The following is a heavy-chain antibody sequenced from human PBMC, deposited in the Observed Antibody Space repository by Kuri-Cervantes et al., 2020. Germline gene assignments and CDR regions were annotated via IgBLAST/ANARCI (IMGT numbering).Heavy chain of an antibody. CDR1: GFTFSSYA. Sequence: GESLKISCAASGFTFSSYAMSWVRRAPGKGLEWVSAISGSGGSTYYADSVKGRFTISRDNSKNTLYLQMNSLRAEDTAVYYCAKRVFPNNYFDYWGQGPRSPSPQ. CDR2: ISGSGGST. CDR3: AKRVFPNNYFDY. J-gene: IGHJ4*02. D-gene: IGHD2/OR15-2a*01. V-gene: IGHV3-23*01.